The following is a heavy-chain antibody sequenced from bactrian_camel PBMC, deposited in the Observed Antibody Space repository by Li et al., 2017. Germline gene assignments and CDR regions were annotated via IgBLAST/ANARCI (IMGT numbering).Heavy chain of an antibody. V-gene: IGHV3S10*01. CDR2: ADSAGSI. J-gene: IGHJ4*01. Sequence: DVQLVESGGGSVQAGGSLRLSCAPSVYTYSTYYMGWFRQAPGKERERVVVADSAGSITYADSVRGRFTISHDKAENTLYLQMNSLKPEDTARYSCAADLCKISEMKLYDILGYRGRGTQVTVS. D-gene: IGHD3*01. CDR1: VYTYSTYY. CDR3: AADLCKISEMKLYDILGY.